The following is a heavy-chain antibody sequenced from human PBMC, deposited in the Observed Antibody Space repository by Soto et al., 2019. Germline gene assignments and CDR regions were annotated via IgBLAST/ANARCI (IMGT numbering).Heavy chain of an antibody. CDR3: ARAELRYGDLDY. CDR2: IWYDGSNK. J-gene: IGHJ4*02. V-gene: IGHV3-33*01. D-gene: IGHD4-17*01. Sequence: QVQLVESGGGVVQPGRSLRLSCAASGFTFSSYGMHWVRQAPGKGLEWVAVIWYDGSNKYYADSVKGRFTISRDNSKNTLYLQMNSLRAEDTAVYYCARAELRYGDLDYWGQGTLVTVSS. CDR1: GFTFSSYG.